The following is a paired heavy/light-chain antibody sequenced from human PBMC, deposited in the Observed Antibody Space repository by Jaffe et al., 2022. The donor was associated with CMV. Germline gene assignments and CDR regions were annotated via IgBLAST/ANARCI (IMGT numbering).Light chain of an antibody. CDR2: NVT. V-gene: IGLV2-23*02. Sequence: QSALTQPASVSGSPGQSITISCTGTSSDVVNSNLVSWYQQHPGNAPKSMIYNVTQRPSGVPTRFSGSKSGNTASLTISGLQAEDEADYYCCSHVGYGWVFGGGTTLTVL. J-gene: IGLJ3*02. CDR1: SSDVVNSNL. CDR3: CSHVGYGWV.
Heavy chain of an antibody. CDR3: ARDLNWGAY. CDR1: GFSFSTSY. V-gene: IGHV3-7*01. D-gene: IGHD7-27*01. J-gene: IGHJ4*02. CDR2: IKPDGSDK. Sequence: EVQVVESGGGLVQPGGSLRLSCAASGFSFSTSYMTWVRQAPGKGLEWVAHIKPDGSDKYYVDSVKGRFTISRDNAKNSLYLQMNSLRVEDTAVYYCARDLNWGAYWGQGTLVAVSS.